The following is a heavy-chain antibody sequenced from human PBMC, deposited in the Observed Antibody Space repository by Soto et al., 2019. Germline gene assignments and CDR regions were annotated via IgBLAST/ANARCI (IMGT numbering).Heavy chain of an antibody. Sequence: EVQLLESGGGLVQPGGSLRLSCSASSFTFSSYAMSWVRQAPAKGLEWLSGVTGSGGNTYYADSVKGRFTISRDNSKNTVYMQMSSLRPEDTALYYCARKVATIGWYFDFWGQGTLVTVSS. D-gene: IGHD5-12*01. CDR3: ARKVATIGWYFDF. CDR1: SFTFSSYA. V-gene: IGHV3-23*01. CDR2: VTGSGGNT. J-gene: IGHJ4*02.